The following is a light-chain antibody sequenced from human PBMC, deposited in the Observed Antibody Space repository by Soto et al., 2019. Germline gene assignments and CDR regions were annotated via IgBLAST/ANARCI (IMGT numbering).Light chain of an antibody. J-gene: IGLJ2*01. Sequence: QSALTQPASVSGSPGQSITISGTATSSDVGVDNYVAWYQQYPGKAPKLMIYEVINRPSGVSNRFSGSKSGNTASLIISGIQAEDEADYYCSSYTSSSPLVLGGGTKLTVL. CDR3: SSYTSSSPLV. CDR1: SSDVGVDNY. CDR2: EVI. V-gene: IGLV2-14*01.